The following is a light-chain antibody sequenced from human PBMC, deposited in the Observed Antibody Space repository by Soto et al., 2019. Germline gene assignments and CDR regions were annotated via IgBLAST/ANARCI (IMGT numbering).Light chain of an antibody. Sequence: IVMTQSPATLSVSPGERATLSCRASQSVSSNLAWYQQKPGQAPRLLIYGASTRATGIPARFSGSGSGTQFTLTISSLQSEDFAVYYCQQHNNWPLTFVQGTRLEIK. CDR1: QSVSSN. CDR3: QQHNNWPLT. CDR2: GAS. V-gene: IGKV3-15*01. J-gene: IGKJ5*01.